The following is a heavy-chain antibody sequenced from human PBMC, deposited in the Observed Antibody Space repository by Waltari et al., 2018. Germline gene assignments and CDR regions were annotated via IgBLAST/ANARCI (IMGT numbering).Heavy chain of an antibody. CDR1: GGTFSSYA. D-gene: IGHD6-13*01. Sequence: QVQLVQSGAEVKKPGSSVKVSCKASGGTFSSYAISWVRQAPGQGLEWMGGIIPIFGTANYAQKFQGRVTITADESTSTAYMELSSLRSEDTAVYYCARVSDSSSWYEHQDAGWFDPWGQGTLVTVSS. V-gene: IGHV1-69*01. CDR2: IIPIFGTA. J-gene: IGHJ5*02. CDR3: ARVSDSSSWYEHQDAGWFDP.